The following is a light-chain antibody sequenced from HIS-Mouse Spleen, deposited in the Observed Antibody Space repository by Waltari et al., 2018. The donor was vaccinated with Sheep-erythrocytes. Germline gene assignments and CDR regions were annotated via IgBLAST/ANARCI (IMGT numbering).Light chain of an antibody. CDR1: SSAVGSYNL. CDR2: EGS. Sequence: QSALTQPASVSGSPGQSITISCTGPSSAVGSYNLVSCYQQHPGKAPKLMIYEGSKRPSVVSNRFSGSKSGNTASLTISGLQAEDEADYYCCSYAGSSTPWVFGGGTKLTVL. CDR3: CSYAGSSTPWV. V-gene: IGLV2-23*01. J-gene: IGLJ3*02.